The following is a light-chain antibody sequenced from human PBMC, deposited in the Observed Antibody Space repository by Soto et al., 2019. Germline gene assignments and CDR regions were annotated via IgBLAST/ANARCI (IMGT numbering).Light chain of an antibody. CDR2: GES. J-gene: IGKJ4*01. Sequence: EMVMTQSPATLSLSPGDRATLSCRASQSVGSHLAWFQQKPGQPPRLLIFGESTRATGVPARFSGSGSGTEFTLIISSLQSEDFAVYFCQQYNNWPLTFGGGTKVDIK. CDR1: QSVGSH. V-gene: IGKV3-15*01. CDR3: QQYNNWPLT.